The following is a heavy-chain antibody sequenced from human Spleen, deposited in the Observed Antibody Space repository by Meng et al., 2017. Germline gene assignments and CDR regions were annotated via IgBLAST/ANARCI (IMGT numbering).Heavy chain of an antibody. J-gene: IGHJ4*02. Sequence: SETLSLTCTVSGYSISSGYYWGWIRQPPGKGLEWIGSIYHSGSTYYNPSLKSRVTISVDTSQNNLSLKLSSVTAADSAVYYCARGPTTMAHDFDYWGQGTLVTGAS. V-gene: IGHV4-38-2*02. CDR1: GYSISSGYY. CDR2: IYHSGST. CDR3: ARGPTTMAHDFDY. D-gene: IGHD4-11*01.